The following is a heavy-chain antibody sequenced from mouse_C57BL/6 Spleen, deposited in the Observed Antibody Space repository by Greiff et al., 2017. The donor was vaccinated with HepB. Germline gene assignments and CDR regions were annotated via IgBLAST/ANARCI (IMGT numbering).Heavy chain of an antibody. Sequence: QVQLKQSGPELVKPGASVKISCKASGYAFSSSWMNWVKQRPGKGLEWIGRIYPGDGDTNYNGKFKGKATLTADKSSSTAYMQLSSLTSEDSAVYFCARWLLYYYAMDYWGQGTSVTVSS. J-gene: IGHJ4*01. CDR1: GYAFSSSW. V-gene: IGHV1-82*01. CDR3: ARWLLYYYAMDY. D-gene: IGHD2-3*01. CDR2: IYPGDGDT.